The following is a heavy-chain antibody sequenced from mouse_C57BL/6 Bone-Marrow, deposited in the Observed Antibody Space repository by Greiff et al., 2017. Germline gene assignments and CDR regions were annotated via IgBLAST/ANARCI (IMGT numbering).Heavy chain of an antibody. CDR3: ARTPRYGSSYGGAMDY. J-gene: IGHJ4*01. D-gene: IGHD1-1*01. V-gene: IGHV1-80*01. Sequence: QVQLKQPGTELVKPGASVKLSCKASGYTFTGYWMNWVKQRPGKGLEWIGQIYPGDGDTNYNGKFKGKATLTADKSSSTAYMQLSSLTSEDSAVYFCARTPRYGSSYGGAMDYWGQGTSVTVSS. CDR1: GYTFTGYW. CDR2: IYPGDGDT.